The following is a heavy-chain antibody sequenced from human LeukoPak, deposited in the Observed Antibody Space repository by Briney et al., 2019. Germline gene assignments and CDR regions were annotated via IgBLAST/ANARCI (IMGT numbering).Heavy chain of an antibody. CDR2: ISSGSDYL. D-gene: IGHD1-26*01. Sequence: GGSLRLSCVASGFTYRRYSMNWVRQAPGKGLEWVSTISSGSDYLYYADSVKGRFTISRDNARNSLFLQLDSLRAEDTAVYYCARGSSNSGSYYDYFDYWGQGALVTVSS. CDR1: GFTYRRYS. CDR3: ARGSSNSGSYYDYFDY. V-gene: IGHV3-21*01. J-gene: IGHJ4*02.